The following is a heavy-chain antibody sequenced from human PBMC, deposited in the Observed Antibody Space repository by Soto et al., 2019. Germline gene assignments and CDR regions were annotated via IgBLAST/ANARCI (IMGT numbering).Heavy chain of an antibody. CDR2: INAGNGNT. CDR1: GYTFTIYA. Sequence: GASLKVSCKASGYTFTIYAIHWVRQAPGQRLEWMGWINAGNGNTKYSQKFQDRVTITRDTSASTAYMELSSLRSEDTAVYYCARDLGGWPDHWGQGTLVTVSS. V-gene: IGHV1-3*01. D-gene: IGHD6-19*01. CDR3: ARDLGGWPDH. J-gene: IGHJ4*02.